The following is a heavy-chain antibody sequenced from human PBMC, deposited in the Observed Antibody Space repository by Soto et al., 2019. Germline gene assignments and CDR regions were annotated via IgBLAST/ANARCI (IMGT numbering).Heavy chain of an antibody. CDR3: AKPYGDYDYYFDY. CDR1: GFTFSSYG. J-gene: IGHJ4*02. V-gene: IGHV3-30*18. CDR2: ISYDGSNK. Sequence: GGSLRLSCAASGFTFSSYGMHWVRQAPGKGLEWVAVISYDGSNKYYADSVKGRFTISRDNSKNTLYLQMNSLRAEDTAVYYCAKPYGDYDYYFDYWGQGTLVTVSS. D-gene: IGHD4-17*01.